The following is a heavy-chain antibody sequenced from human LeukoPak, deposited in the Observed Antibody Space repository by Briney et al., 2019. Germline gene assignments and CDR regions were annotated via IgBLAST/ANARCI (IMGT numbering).Heavy chain of an antibody. J-gene: IGHJ1*01. D-gene: IGHD6-19*01. V-gene: IGHV3-73*01. CDR3: AVAGQGYFQH. Sequence: PGGSLRLSCAASGFTFSGSAMHWVRQASGKGLEWVGRIRSKANSYATAYAASVKGRFTISRDDSKNTAYLQMNSLKTEDTAVYYCAVAGQGYFQHWGRGTLVTVSS. CDR1: GFTFSGSA. CDR2: IRSKANSYAT.